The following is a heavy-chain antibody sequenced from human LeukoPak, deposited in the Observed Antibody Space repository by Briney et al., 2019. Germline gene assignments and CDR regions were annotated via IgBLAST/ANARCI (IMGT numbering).Heavy chain of an antibody. CDR2: ISGSGVNT. CDR3: ARDSSLGMG. D-gene: IGHD1-26*01. Sequence: GGSLRLSCAASGFTFSTYAMYWVRQAPGKGLEYVSAISGSGVNTYYANSVKGRFTISRDNSKNTLYLQLGSLRAEDMAVYYCARDSSLGMGWGQGTLVTVSA. V-gene: IGHV3-64*01. CDR1: GFTFSTYA. J-gene: IGHJ4*02.